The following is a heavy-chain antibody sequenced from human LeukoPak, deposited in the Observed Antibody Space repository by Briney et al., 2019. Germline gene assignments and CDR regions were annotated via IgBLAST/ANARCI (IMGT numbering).Heavy chain of an antibody. V-gene: IGHV3-21*01. D-gene: IGHD6-19*01. CDR3: ARVGYSSGWRAPDFDY. CDR1: GFTFSSYS. CDR2: ISSTSTYI. Sequence: GGSLRLSCAASGFTFSSYSMNWVRQAPGKGLEWVSSISSTSTYINYADSVKGRFTISRDNAKKSLYLQMNSLRAEDTAFYYCARVGYSSGWRAPDFDYWGQGTLVTVSS. J-gene: IGHJ4*02.